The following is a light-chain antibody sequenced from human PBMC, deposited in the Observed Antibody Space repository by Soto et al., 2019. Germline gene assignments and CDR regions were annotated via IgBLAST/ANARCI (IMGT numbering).Light chain of an antibody. J-gene: IGKJ1*01. CDR3: QQSYSTPWT. V-gene: IGKV1-39*01. CDR1: QGISSY. Sequence: DIQLTQSPSSLSASVGDRVTITCRASQGISSYLAWYQQKPGTAPKLLIYAASSLQSGVPSRFSGSGSGTDFTLTISSLQPEDFATYYCQQSYSTPWTFGQGTKVDIK. CDR2: AAS.